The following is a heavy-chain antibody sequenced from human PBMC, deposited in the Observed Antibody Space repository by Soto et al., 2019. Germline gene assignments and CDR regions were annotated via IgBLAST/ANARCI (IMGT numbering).Heavy chain of an antibody. CDR2: IAYDGSNR. J-gene: IGHJ5*01. CDR3: ARDLKAGTDNVNWFAS. CDR1: GFSISRSA. V-gene: IGHV3-30*04. Sequence: QVQLVESGGGVVQPGRSLRLSCAASGFSISRSAMHWVRQAPGKGLEWVAVIAYDGSNRWYADSAKGRFTISRDNSKKPVYLEMRSLRGEDTAVYYCARDLKAGTDNVNWFASWGQGTLVNVSS. D-gene: IGHD1-1*01.